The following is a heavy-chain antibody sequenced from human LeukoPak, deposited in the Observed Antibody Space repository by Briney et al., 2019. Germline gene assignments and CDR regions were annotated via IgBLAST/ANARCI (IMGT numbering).Heavy chain of an antibody. CDR3: AHRGYSYGLDYFDY. D-gene: IGHD5-18*01. V-gene: IGHV2-5*01. J-gene: IGHJ4*02. CDR1: GFSLSTSGVS. CDR2: IYWNDDK. Sequence: SGPTLVNPTQTLTLTCTFSGFSLSTSGVSVGWIRQPPGKALEWLALIYWNDDKRYSPSLKSRLTITKDTSKNQVVLTMTNMDPVDTATYYCAHRGYSYGLDYFDYWGQGTLVTVSS.